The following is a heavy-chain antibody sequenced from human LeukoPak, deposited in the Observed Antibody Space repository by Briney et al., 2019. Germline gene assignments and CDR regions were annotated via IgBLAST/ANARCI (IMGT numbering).Heavy chain of an antibody. J-gene: IGHJ4*02. V-gene: IGHV1-69*04. CDR1: GGTFSSYA. Sequence: ASVKVSCKASGGTFSSYAISWVRQAPGQGLEWMGRIIPILGIANYAQKFQGRVTITADKSTSTTYMELSSLRSEDTAVYYCARDTGYCSNTNCYNPHYDHWGQGTLVTVSS. D-gene: IGHD2-2*02. CDR3: ARDTGYCSNTNCYNPHYDH. CDR2: IIPILGIA.